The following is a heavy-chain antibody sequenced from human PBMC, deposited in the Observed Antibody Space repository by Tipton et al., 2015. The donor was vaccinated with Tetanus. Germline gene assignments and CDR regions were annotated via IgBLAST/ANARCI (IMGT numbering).Heavy chain of an antibody. CDR1: GYYSTNYG. Sequence: QLVQSGDEVKRPGASVTVSCKASGYYSTNYGFTWVRQAPGQGLEWLGWISGYSGQTKYSQIVQDRVTITTDTSTNTAYLELRSLRSDDTVLYFCARDADMWATRKAFDVWGQGTMVTVSS. CDR3: ARDADMWATRKAFDV. CDR2: ISGYSGQT. V-gene: IGHV1-18*01. D-gene: IGHD1-14*01. J-gene: IGHJ3*01.